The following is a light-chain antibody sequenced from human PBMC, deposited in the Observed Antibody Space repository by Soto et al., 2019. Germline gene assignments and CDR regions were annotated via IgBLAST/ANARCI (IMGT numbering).Light chain of an antibody. Sequence: DIQMTQSPSSLSASVGDRVTITCRASQGVSNSLAWYQQKPGKVPKILIYAASTLQSGVPSRFSGSGSGTDFTLAISSLQPEDVATYYCQKYNSAPWTFGQGTKVEIK. CDR2: AAS. J-gene: IGKJ1*01. V-gene: IGKV1-27*01. CDR3: QKYNSAPWT. CDR1: QGVSNS.